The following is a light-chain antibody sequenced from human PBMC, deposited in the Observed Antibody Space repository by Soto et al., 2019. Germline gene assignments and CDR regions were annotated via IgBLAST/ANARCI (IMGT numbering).Light chain of an antibody. CDR3: NSYTTSSTLVV. J-gene: IGLJ2*01. Sequence: QSALTQPASVSGSPGQSITISCTGTSSDVGDYKYVSWFQQLPGKVPKLIIYDVNNRPSGVSNRFSGSKSGNTASLTISGLQAEDEADYYCNSYTTSSTLVVFGGGTKLTVL. CDR1: SSDVGDYKY. V-gene: IGLV2-14*03. CDR2: DVN.